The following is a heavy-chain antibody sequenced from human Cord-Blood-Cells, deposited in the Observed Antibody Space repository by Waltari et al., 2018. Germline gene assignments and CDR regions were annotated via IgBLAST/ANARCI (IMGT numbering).Heavy chain of an antibody. D-gene: IGHD7-27*01. CDR2: IYYSGST. J-gene: IGHJ3*02. CDR3: ARDRTGDDAFDI. Sequence: QLQLQASGPGLVKPSETLSLTCTVSGGPISSSSYYWGWIRQPPGKGLEWIGSIYYSGSTYYNPSLKSRVTISVDTSKNQFSLKLSSVTAADTAVYYCARDRTGDDAFDIWGQGTMVTVSS. V-gene: IGHV4-39*07. CDR1: GGPISSSSYY.